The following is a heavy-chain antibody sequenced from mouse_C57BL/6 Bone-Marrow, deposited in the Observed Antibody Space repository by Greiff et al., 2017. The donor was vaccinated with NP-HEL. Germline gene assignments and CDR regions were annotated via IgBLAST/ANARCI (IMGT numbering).Heavy chain of an antibody. V-gene: IGHV5-12*01. J-gene: IGHJ3*01. D-gene: IGHD2-1*01. CDR1: GFTFSDYY. Sequence: EVQVVESGGGLVQPGASLKLSCAASGFTFSDYYMYWVRQTPEKRLEWVAYISNGGGSTYYPDTVKGRFTISRVNAKNTLYLQMSHLKSENTDMYYCARPNGNYFAWFAYWGQGTLVTVSA. CDR3: ARPNGNYFAWFAY. CDR2: ISNGGGST.